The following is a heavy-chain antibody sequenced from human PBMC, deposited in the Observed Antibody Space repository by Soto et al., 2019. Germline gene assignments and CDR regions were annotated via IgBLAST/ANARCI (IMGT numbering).Heavy chain of an antibody. CDR1: GYTFTSYA. D-gene: IGHD6-13*01. V-gene: IGHV1-3*01. CDR2: INAGNGNT. Sequence: ASVKVSCKASGYTFTSYAMHWVRQAPGQRLEWMGWINAGNGNTKYSQKFQGRVTITRDTSASTAYMEPSSLRSEDTALYYCATSVIPIAAAGAFDIWGQGTMVTVSS. CDR3: ATSVIPIAAAGAFDI. J-gene: IGHJ3*02.